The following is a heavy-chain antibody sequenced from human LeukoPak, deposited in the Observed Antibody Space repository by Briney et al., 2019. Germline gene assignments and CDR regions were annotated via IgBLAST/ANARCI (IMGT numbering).Heavy chain of an antibody. J-gene: IGHJ6*02. Sequence: SETLSLTCTVSGGSVTSSTSFWGWIRQPPGKGLEWIGTIYYGGNTYYNPSLKSRVTISVDTSKNQFSLKLRSVTVADTAVYYCARELPAASYGMNVWGQGTTVTVSS. D-gene: IGHD2-2*01. CDR3: ARELPAASYGMNV. V-gene: IGHV4-39*02. CDR1: GGSVTSSTSF. CDR2: IYYGGNT.